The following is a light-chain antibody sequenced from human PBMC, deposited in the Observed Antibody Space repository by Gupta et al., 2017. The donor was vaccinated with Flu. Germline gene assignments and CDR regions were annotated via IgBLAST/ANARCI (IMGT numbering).Light chain of an antibody. J-gene: IGLJ2*01. Sequence: VANYNIYWYQQKPGSPPRFLLYYYSDLDKGQGSGVPSRFSGSKDVSANTGILLISGLQSEDEADYFCVIWPSNAVVFGGGTKLTVL. V-gene: IGLV5-37*01. CDR2: YYSDLDK. CDR3: VIWPSNAVV. CDR1: VANYN.